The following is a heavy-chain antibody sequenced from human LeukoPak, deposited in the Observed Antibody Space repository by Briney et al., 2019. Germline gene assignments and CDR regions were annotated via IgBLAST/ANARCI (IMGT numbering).Heavy chain of an antibody. D-gene: IGHD3-10*01. CDR1: GYTFTGYY. J-gene: IGHJ4*02. CDR2: INPTSGGT. V-gene: IGHV1-2*02. Sequence: GASVKVSCKASGYTFTGYYLHWVRQAPGQGLEWMGWINPTSGGTNYAQNFQGRVTMTGDTSTATAFMELRRLTTDDTAVYYCASASFGGSGSLYYFDYWGQGTLVTVSS. CDR3: ASASFGGSGSLYYFDY.